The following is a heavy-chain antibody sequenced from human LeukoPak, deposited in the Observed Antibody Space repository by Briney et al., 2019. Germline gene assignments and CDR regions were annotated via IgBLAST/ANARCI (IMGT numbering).Heavy chain of an antibody. V-gene: IGHV3-21*01. D-gene: IGHD1-26*01. J-gene: IGHJ3*02. Sequence: GGSLRLSCAASGFTFSSYSMNWVRQAPGKGLEWVSSISSSSSYIYYADSVKGRLTISRDNAKNSLYLQMDSLRAEDTAVYYCARGGIITSYAFEIWGQGAMVTVSS. CDR3: ARGGIITSYAFEI. CDR2: ISSSSSYI. CDR1: GFTFSSYS.